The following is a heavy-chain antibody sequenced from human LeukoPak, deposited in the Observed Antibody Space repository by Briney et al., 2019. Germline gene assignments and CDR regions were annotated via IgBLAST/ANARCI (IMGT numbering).Heavy chain of an antibody. CDR1: GDSITSGSYY. V-gene: IGHV4-61*02. CDR2: IFISGCT. Sequence: SQTLSLTCTVSGDSITSGSYYWSWIRQPAGKGLDWIGRIFISGCTNYNPSLRSRVTMSLDTSKNQFSLKLYSVTAADTAVYYCARGGSTLHSAGGHDIEFYYYYYMDVWGKGTTVTISS. CDR3: ARGGSTLHSAGGHDIEFYYYYYMDV. D-gene: IGHD3-9*01. J-gene: IGHJ6*03.